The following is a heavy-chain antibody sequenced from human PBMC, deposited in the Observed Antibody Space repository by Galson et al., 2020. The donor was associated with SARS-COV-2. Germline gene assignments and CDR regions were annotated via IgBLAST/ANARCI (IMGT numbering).Heavy chain of an antibody. V-gene: IGHV3-23*01. CDR2: ISGRGGST. J-gene: IGHJ4*02. Sequence: GGPLRLSCAPSGFTFSNSAMSWVRQAPGRGLEWVSGISGRGGSTHYADSPRGRFTISRDNSKNTLYLQMNSLRAEDTAVYYCAKHPAYYYDSSLYDYFDDWGQGTLVTFSS. CDR3: AKHPAYYYDSSLYDYFDD. CDR1: GFTFSNSA. D-gene: IGHD3-22*01.